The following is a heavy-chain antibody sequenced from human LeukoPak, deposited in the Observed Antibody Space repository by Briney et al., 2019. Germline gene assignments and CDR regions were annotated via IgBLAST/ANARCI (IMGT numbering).Heavy chain of an antibody. CDR1: GFTFSSSG. V-gene: IGHV3-33*06. CDR2: IWYDGSVK. J-gene: IGHJ4*02. D-gene: IGHD3-22*01. CDR3: AKGGSGYSFDY. Sequence: GGSLRLSCAASGFTFSSSGMHWVRQAPGKGLEWVAVIWYDGSVKYYAASVKGRFTISRDNSKNTLYLQVNSLRAEDTAVYYCAKGGSGYSFDYWGQGTLVTVSS.